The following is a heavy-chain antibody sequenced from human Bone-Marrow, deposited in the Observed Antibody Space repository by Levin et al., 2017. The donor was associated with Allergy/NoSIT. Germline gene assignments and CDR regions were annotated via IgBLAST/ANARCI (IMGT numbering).Heavy chain of an antibody. CDR2: IIPILGIA. CDR3: AREATIAAAFPYGMDV. Sequence: SVKVSCKASGGTFSSYTISWVRQAPGQGLEWMGRIIPILGIANYAQKFQGRVTITADKSTSTAYMELSSLRSEDTAVYYCAREATIAAAFPYGMDVWGQGTTVTVSS. D-gene: IGHD6-13*01. V-gene: IGHV1-69*02. J-gene: IGHJ6*02. CDR1: GGTFSSYT.